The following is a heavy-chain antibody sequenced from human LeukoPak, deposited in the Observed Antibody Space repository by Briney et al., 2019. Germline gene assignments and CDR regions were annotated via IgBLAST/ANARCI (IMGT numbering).Heavy chain of an antibody. Sequence: PGRSLRLSCAASGFTFDDYAMHWVRQAPGKGLEWVSGISWNSGSIGYADSVKGRFTISRDNAKNSLYLQMNSLRAEDTALYYCAKGLDRGPFNDAFDIWGQGTKVTVS. CDR1: GFTFDDYA. CDR2: ISWNSGSI. J-gene: IGHJ3*02. D-gene: IGHD3-10*01. V-gene: IGHV3-9*01. CDR3: AKGLDRGPFNDAFDI.